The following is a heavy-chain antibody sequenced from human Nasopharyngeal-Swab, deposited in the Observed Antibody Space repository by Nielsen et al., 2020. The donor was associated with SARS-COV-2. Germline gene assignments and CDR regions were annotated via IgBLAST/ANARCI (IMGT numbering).Heavy chain of an antibody. V-gene: IGHV4-34*01. CDR2: INHSGGT. J-gene: IGHJ5*02. Sequence: SETLSLTCAVYGGSFSGYSWSWIRQPPGKGLEWIGEINHSGGTNYNPSLKSRVTISVDTSKNQFSLKLSSVTAADAAVYYCAKDSPLYYDILTGYQKRYNWFDPWGQGTLVTDSS. D-gene: IGHD3-9*01. CDR3: AKDSPLYYDILTGYQKRYNWFDP. CDR1: GGSFSGYS.